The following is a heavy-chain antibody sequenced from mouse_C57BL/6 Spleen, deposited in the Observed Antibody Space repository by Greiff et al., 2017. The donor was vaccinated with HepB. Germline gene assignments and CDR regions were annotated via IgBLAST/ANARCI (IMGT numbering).Heavy chain of an antibody. D-gene: IGHD2-4*01. J-gene: IGHJ4*01. CDR2: INPNNGGT. CDR1: GYTFTDYN. V-gene: IGHV1-18*01. CDR3: ARGRSYYDYDDAMDY. Sequence: VQLQQSGPELVKPGASVKISCKASGYTFTDYNMDWVKQSHGKSLEWIGDINPNNGGTIYNQKFKGKATLTVDKSSSTAYMELRSLTSEDTAVYYCARGRSYYDYDDAMDYWGQGTSVTVSS.